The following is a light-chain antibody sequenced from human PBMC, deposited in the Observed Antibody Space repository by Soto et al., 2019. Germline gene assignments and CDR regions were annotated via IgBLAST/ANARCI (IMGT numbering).Light chain of an antibody. CDR1: ESVSGY. CDR2: RVS. V-gene: IGKV1-5*01. Sequence: EIQMTQSPCTVSAFTGDTATITCRASESVSGYVDWFHQKPGQAPRLVLLRVSTLAIGVPSRFSGSGSETGFTLTITGLQPDDFGIYYCLHYYSYSRTFGQGTKVDI. J-gene: IGKJ1*01. CDR3: LHYYSYSRT.